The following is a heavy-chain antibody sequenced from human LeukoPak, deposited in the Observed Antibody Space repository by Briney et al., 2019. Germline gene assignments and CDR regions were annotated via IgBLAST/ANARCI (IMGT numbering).Heavy chain of an antibody. V-gene: IGHV3-30*02. Sequence: GGSLRLSCAASGFTFSSYGMHWVRQAPGKGLEWVAFIRYDGSNKYYADSVKGRFTISRDNSKNTLYLQMNSLRAEDTAVYYCAKDGLERFLEWLHTPYYFDYWGQGTLVTVSS. CDR3: AKDGLERFLEWLHTPYYFDY. J-gene: IGHJ4*02. D-gene: IGHD3-3*01. CDR1: GFTFSSYG. CDR2: IRYDGSNK.